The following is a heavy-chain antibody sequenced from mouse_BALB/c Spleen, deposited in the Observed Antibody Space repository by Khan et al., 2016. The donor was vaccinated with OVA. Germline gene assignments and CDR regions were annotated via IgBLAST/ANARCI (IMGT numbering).Heavy chain of an antibody. D-gene: IGHD1-1*01. CDR1: GYSITSGYA. V-gene: IGHV3-2*02. Sequence: EVQLLESGPGLVKPSQSLSLTCTVTGYSITSGYAWNWIRQFPGNKLECMGYINYSGGTSYTPSLKSRISITRDTSKNQFFLQLNSVTTEDTATYYCARGNYYGYYFDYWGQGTTLTGSS. J-gene: IGHJ2*01. CDR3: ARGNYYGYYFDY. CDR2: INYSGGT.